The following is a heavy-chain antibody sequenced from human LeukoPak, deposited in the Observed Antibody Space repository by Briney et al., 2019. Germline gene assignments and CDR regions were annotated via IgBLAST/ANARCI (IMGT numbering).Heavy chain of an antibody. CDR3: ARDVVRQWLVGCSDY. J-gene: IGHJ4*02. CDR1: GYAFTGYY. CDR2: INPNSGGT. Sequence: GASVKVSCKASGYAFTGYYMHWARQAPGQGLEWMGWINPNSGGTNFAQKFQGRVTMTRDTSISTAYMELSRLRSDDTAVYYCARDVVRQWLVGCSDYWGQGTLVTVSS. V-gene: IGHV1-2*02. D-gene: IGHD6-19*01.